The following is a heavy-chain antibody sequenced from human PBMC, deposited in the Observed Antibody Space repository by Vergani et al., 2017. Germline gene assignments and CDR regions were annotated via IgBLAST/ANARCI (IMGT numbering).Heavy chain of an antibody. Sequence: QVQLQESGPGLVKPSQTLSLTCTVSGGSISSGGYYWSWIRQHPGKGLEWIGYLYYSGSTYYNPSLKSLVTISVDTSKNQFSLKLSSVTAADTAVYYCARVSSSWYVYYYYYMDVWGKGTTVTVSS. CDR3: ARVSSSWYVYYYYYMDV. CDR2: LYYSGST. D-gene: IGHD6-13*01. CDR1: GGSISSGGYY. V-gene: IGHV4-31*01. J-gene: IGHJ6*03.